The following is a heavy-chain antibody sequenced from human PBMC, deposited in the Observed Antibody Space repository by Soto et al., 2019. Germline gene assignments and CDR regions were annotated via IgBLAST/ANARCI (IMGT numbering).Heavy chain of an antibody. J-gene: IGHJ5*02. V-gene: IGHV1-69*06. D-gene: IGHD3-3*01. CDR1: GDTFSNQA. CDR3: AASTFQSGVSGYFHLDP. Sequence: SVKVSCKTSGDTFSNQAISWVRQAPGQGLEWMGGIIPLFDSASYAERSHDRVTITADKFTNTAYLELRSLTSEDTAIYYCAASTFQSGVSGYFHLDPWGQGTLVTVSS. CDR2: IIPLFDSA.